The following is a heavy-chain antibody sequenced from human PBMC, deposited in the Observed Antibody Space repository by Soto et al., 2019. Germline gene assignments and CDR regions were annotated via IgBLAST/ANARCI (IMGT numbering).Heavy chain of an antibody. CDR3: TTELNDMQAFDI. J-gene: IGHJ3*02. CDR2: TWNDGSNK. CDR1: GFTFSTYG. D-gene: IGHD1-1*01. Sequence: QVQLVESGGGVVQPGRSLRLSCVASGFTFSTYGMHWVRQAPGKGLEWVAMTWNDGSNKYYTDSMKDRFTISRDNSKNTLYLQMNSLRDEDSAVYYCTTELNDMQAFDIWGQGTIVTVSS. V-gene: IGHV3-33*01.